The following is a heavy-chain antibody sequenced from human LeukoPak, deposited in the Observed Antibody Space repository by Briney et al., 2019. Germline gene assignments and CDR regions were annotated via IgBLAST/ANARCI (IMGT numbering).Heavy chain of an antibody. V-gene: IGHV3-7*03. Sequence: GGSLRLSCAASGFTVSSYWMGWVRQAPGKGLEWVANIKQDGSEKYYVDSVKGRFTISRDNAKNSLYLQMNSLRAEDMALYYCAKDEFVASDFTGAFDIWGQGTMVTVSS. CDR2: IKQDGSEK. CDR1: GFTVSSYW. J-gene: IGHJ3*02. CDR3: AKDEFVASDFTGAFDI. D-gene: IGHD2-8*02.